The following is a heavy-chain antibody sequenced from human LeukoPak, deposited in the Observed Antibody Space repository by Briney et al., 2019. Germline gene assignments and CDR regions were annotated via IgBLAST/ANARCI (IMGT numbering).Heavy chain of an antibody. CDR1: GCTFSSYG. CDR2: IRYDGSNK. J-gene: IGHJ4*02. CDR3: AKGAPIDSSGYYYPFDY. V-gene: IGHV3-30*02. D-gene: IGHD3-22*01. Sequence: GGSLRLSCAASGCTFSSYGMHWVRQPPGKGLEWVAFIRYDGSNKYYAASVKGPFPISRDNSKNTLYLQMNSLRAEDTAVYYCAKGAPIDSSGYYYPFDYWGQGTLVTVSS.